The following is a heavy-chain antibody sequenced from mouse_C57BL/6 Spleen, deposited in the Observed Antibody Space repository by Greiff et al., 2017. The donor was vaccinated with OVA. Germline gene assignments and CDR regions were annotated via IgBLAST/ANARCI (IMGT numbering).Heavy chain of an antibody. CDR1: GYTFTSYW. J-gene: IGHJ4*01. CDR2: IHPNSGST. CDR3: ARLDYYGNYGYAMDY. D-gene: IGHD2-1*01. Sequence: QVQLQQPGAELVKPGASVKLSCKASGYTFTSYWMHWVKQRPGQGLEWIGMIHPNSGSTNYNEKFKSKATLTVDKSSSTAYMQLSSLTSEDSAVYYFARLDYYGNYGYAMDYWGQGTSVTVSS. V-gene: IGHV1-64*01.